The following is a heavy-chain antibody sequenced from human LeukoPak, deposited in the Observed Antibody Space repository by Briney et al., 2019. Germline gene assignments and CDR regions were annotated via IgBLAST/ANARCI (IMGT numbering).Heavy chain of an antibody. J-gene: IGHJ4*02. CDR2: IKQDGSEK. CDR1: GFTFSSYW. V-gene: IGHV3-7*01. CDR3: AGGPGFLIDC. D-gene: IGHD3-3*01. Sequence: GGSLRLSCGASGFTFSSYWMSWVRQAPGKGLEWVANIKQDGSEKHYVDSVKGRLTISRDNAKNLLYLQMNSLRVEDTAVYYCAGGPGFLIDCWGQGTLVTVSS.